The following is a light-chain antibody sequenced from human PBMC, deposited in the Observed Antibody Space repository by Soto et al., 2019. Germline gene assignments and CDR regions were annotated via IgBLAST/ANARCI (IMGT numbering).Light chain of an antibody. CDR3: CSYAGGATYV. V-gene: IGLV2-23*01. CDR2: EDN. CDR1: NSDVGTYNL. J-gene: IGLJ1*01. Sequence: QSALTQPASVSGSPGQSITISCTGTNSDVGTYNLVSWYQKYPGKAPKLIIYEDNKRPSGVSNRFSGSESGNTASLTISGLQAEDEAAYFCCSYAGGATYVFGTGTKLTVL.